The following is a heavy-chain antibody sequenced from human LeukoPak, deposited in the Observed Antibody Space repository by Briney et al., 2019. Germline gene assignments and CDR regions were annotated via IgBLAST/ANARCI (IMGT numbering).Heavy chain of an antibody. V-gene: IGHV4-34*01. CDR1: GGSFSGYY. D-gene: IGHD5-12*01. J-gene: IGHJ6*02. CDR3: ARIHRVATLSHYYYYGKDV. CDR2: INHSGST. Sequence: PSETLSLTCAVYGGSFSGYYWSWIRQPPGKGLEWIGEINHSGSTNYNPSLKSRVTISVDTSKNQFSLKLSSVTAADTAVYYCARIHRVATLSHYYYYGKDVWGQGTTVTVSS.